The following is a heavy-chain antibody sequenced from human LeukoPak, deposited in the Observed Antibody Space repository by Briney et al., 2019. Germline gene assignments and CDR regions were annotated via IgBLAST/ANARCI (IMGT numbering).Heavy chain of an antibody. CDR2: ISSSSSTI. V-gene: IGHV3-48*02. D-gene: IGHD3-10*01. CDR3: ARVGPLWFGELFTPLPYYYYYGMDV. J-gene: IGHJ6*02. CDR1: GFTFSSYS. Sequence: GGSLRLSCAASGFTFSSYSMNWVRQAPGKGLEWVSYISSSSSTIYYADSVKGRFTISRDNAKNSLYLQMNSLRDEDTAVYYCARVGPLWFGELFTPLPYYYYYGMDVWGQGTTVTVSS.